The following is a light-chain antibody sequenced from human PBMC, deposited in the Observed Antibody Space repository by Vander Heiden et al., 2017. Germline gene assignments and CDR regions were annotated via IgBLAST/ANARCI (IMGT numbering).Light chain of an antibody. CDR2: EVT. J-gene: IGLJ2*01. CDR3: ISYAGSNNLV. V-gene: IGLV2-8*01. CDR1: SNDVGGYKY. Sequence: YALTQTPSASGSPGPSVTVSCTGTSNDVGGYKYVSWYHQHPGKASILMIYEVTKRPSGVLDRFSGSKSGNTASLTVSGLQDEDEADYYCISYAGSNNLVFGGGTKLTVL.